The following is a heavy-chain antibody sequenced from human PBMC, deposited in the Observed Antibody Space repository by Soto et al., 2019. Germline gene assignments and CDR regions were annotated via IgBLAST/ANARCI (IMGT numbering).Heavy chain of an antibody. CDR3: AKDRGYSYDNYYYYGMDV. Sequence: QVQLVQSGAEVKKPGSSVKVSCKASGGTFSSYAISWVRQAPGQGLEWMGGIIPIFGTPNYAQKFQGRVTITADESTSTAYMELSSLRSEDTAVYYCAKDRGYSYDNYYYYGMDVWGQGTTVTVSS. V-gene: IGHV1-69*12. J-gene: IGHJ6*02. CDR2: IIPIFGTP. D-gene: IGHD5-18*01. CDR1: GGTFSSYA.